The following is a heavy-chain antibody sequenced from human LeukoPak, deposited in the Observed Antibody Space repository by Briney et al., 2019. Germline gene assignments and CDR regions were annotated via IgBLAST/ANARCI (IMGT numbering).Heavy chain of an antibody. CDR3: AQEHFDTSGYYSRFDN. CDR2: SACSGGST. D-gene: IGHD3-22*01. Sequence: GGSLRLSCAASGFTFPRHAMSWVRQAPGKGLEWVASSACSGGSTQYADSVKGRFTISRDNSQITVFLHMNSLRADDTAVYYCAQEHFDTSGYYSRFDNWGQGILVTVSS. J-gene: IGHJ4*02. CDR1: GFTFPRHA. V-gene: IGHV3-23*01.